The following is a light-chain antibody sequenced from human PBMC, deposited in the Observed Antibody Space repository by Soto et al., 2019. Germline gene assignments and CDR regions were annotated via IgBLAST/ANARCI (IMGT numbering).Light chain of an antibody. CDR3: QQHNAWPLT. Sequence: IVLTQSPGTLSVSPGERVILSCRASQTLRNKLAWYQQKPGQAPRLLIYGGFTMATGIPARFSGSGSGTEFTLTIHSLQSEDFATYYCQQHNAWPLTFGPGTKLDLK. CDR1: QTLRNK. CDR2: GGF. V-gene: IGKV3-15*01. J-gene: IGKJ3*01.